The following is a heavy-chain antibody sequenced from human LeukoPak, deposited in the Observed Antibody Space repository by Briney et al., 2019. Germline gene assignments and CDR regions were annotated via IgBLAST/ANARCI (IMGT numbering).Heavy chain of an antibody. J-gene: IGHJ4*02. CDR1: GGSFSGYY. CDR2: INHSGST. CDR3: ARGSSWYGVDY. Sequence: SETLSLTCAVYGGSFSGYYWSWIRQPPGKGLEWIGEINHSGSTNYNPSLKRRVTISVDTSKNQSSLKLSSVTAADTAVYYCARGSSWYGVDYWGQGTLVTVSS. V-gene: IGHV4-34*01. D-gene: IGHD6-13*01.